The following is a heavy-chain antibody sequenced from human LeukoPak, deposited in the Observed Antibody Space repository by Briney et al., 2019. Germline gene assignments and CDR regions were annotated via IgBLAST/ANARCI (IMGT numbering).Heavy chain of an antibody. CDR1: GGTFSSYA. CDR3: ARRLVVVTAKGLDYYYMDV. CDR2: IIPIFGTA. D-gene: IGHD2-21*02. Sequence: ASVKVSCKASGGTFSSYAISWVRQAPGQGLEWMGGIIPIFGTANYAQKFQGRVTITADRSTSTAYMELSSLRSEDTAVYYCARRLVVVTAKGLDYYYMDVWGKGTTVTVSS. J-gene: IGHJ6*03. V-gene: IGHV1-69*06.